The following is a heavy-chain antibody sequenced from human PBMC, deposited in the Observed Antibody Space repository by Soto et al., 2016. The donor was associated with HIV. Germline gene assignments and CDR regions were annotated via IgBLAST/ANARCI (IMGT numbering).Heavy chain of an antibody. V-gene: IGHV3-48*01. CDR2: IGRSNTI. CDR3: ARGVDYGDYPLILS. J-gene: IGHJ4*02. Sequence: EVQLVESGGGLVQPRGSLRLSCAASGFTFSNHNMIWVRQVPGKGLEWVSYIGRSNTIYYAESVKGRFIISRDDAKSSMSLQMKSLRVEDTAVYYCARGVDYGDYPLILSWGQGTLVTVSS. CDR1: GFTFSNHN. D-gene: IGHD4-17*01.